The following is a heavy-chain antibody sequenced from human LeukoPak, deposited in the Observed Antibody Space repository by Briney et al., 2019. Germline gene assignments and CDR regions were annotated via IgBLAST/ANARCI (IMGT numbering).Heavy chain of an antibody. V-gene: IGHV4-39*07. CDR3: ARGWTLGY. J-gene: IGHJ4*02. CDR2: INHSGST. Sequence: SETLSLTCTVSGGSISSGGYYWSWIRQPPGKGLEWIGEINHSGSTNYNPSLKSRVTISVDTSKNQFSLKLSSVTAADTAVYYCARGWTLGYWGQGTLVTVSS. D-gene: IGHD1-1*01. CDR1: GGSISSGGYY.